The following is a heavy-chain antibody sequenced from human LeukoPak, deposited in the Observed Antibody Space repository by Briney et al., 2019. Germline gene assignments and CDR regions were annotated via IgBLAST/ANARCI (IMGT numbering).Heavy chain of an antibody. V-gene: IGHV1-46*01. CDR1: GYTFTSYY. CDR2: INPSGGST. Sequence: ASVKVSCKASGYTFTSYYMHWVRQAPGQGLEWMGIINPSGGSTSYAQKFQGRVTMTRDTSTSTVYMELSSLRSEDTAVYYCARVREGIIVGATSFDYWGQGTLVTVSS. CDR3: ARVREGIIVGATSFDY. J-gene: IGHJ4*02. D-gene: IGHD1-26*01.